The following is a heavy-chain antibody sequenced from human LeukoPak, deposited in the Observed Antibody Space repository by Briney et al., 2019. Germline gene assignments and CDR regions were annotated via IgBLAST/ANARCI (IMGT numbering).Heavy chain of an antibody. CDR1: GGSISSYY. Sequence: SETLSLTCTVSGGSISSYYWSWIRQPPGKGLEWIGYIYYSGSTNYNPSLKSRVTISVDTSKNQFSLKLSSVTAADTAVYYCARQLGVDSWFDTWGQGTLVTVSS. V-gene: IGHV4-59*08. J-gene: IGHJ5*02. CDR3: ARQLGVDSWFDT. CDR2: IYYSGST. D-gene: IGHD2-15*01.